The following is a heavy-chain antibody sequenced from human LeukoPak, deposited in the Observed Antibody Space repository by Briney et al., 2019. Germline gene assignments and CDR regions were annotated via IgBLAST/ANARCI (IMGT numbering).Heavy chain of an antibody. Sequence: GGSLRLSCAASGFTFSSYSMNWVRQAPGKGLEWVSSISSSSSYIYYADSVKGRFTISRDNAKNSLYLQMNSLRAEDTAVYYCARDRDSSGYYYSGFDYWGQGTLVTVSS. CDR3: ARDRDSSGYYYSGFDY. V-gene: IGHV3-21*01. J-gene: IGHJ4*02. CDR2: ISSSSSYI. CDR1: GFTFSSYS. D-gene: IGHD3-22*01.